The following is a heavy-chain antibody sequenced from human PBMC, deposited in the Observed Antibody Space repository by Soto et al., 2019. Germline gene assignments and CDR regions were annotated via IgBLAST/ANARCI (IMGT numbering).Heavy chain of an antibody. D-gene: IGHD3-16*02. CDR1: GYTFTGYY. V-gene: IGHV1-2*02. CDR3: ARDAGMITFGGVIVLSPFDY. J-gene: IGHJ4*02. CDR2: INPNSGGT. Sequence: GASVKVSCKASGYTFTGYYMRWVRQAPGQGLEWMGWINPNSGGTNYAQKFQGRVTMTRDTSISTAYMELSRLRSDDTAVYYCARDAGMITFGGVIVLSPFDYWGQGTLVTVSS.